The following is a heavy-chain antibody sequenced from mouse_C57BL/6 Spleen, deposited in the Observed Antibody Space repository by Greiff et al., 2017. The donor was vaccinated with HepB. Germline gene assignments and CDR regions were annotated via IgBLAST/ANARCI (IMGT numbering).Heavy chain of an antibody. CDR1: GFTFSDYG. Sequence: EVQGVASGGGLVKPGGSLKLSCAASGFTFSDYGMHWVRQAPEKGLEWVAYISSGSSTIYYADTVKGRFTISRDNAKNTLFLQMTSLRSEDTAMYYCARPRYDYDGAWFAYWGQGTLVTVSA. CDR2: ISSGSSTI. CDR3: ARPRYDYDGAWFAY. J-gene: IGHJ3*01. D-gene: IGHD2-4*01. V-gene: IGHV5-17*01.